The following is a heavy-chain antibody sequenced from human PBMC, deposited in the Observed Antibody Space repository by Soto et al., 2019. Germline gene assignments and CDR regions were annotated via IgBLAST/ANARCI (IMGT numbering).Heavy chain of an antibody. V-gene: IGHV4-39*01. CDR2: IYYSGST. D-gene: IGHD2-2*01. Sequence: PSETLSLTCTVSGCSISSSNYYWGWIRQPPGKGLEWIGSIYYSGSTHYNPSLKNRVTISVDTSRNQFSLKLSSVTAADTTVYYCARRAVPAAGDDYWGQGTLVTVSS. CDR3: ARRAVPAAGDDY. CDR1: GCSISSSNYY. J-gene: IGHJ4*02.